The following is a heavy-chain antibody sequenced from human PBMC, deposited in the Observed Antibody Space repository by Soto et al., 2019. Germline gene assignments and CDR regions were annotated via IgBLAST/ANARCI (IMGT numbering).Heavy chain of an antibody. CDR2: ISGSGDST. J-gene: IGHJ5*02. CDR3: AKEGLVAATLNWFDP. Sequence: EVRLLESGGGLVQPGGSLRLSCAASGFTFTSYAMTWVRQAPGKGLKWVSAISGSGDSTYSADSVKGRFTVSRDNSKNMLYLQMYSLRAEDTAVYYCAKEGLVAATLNWFDPRGQGSLVIVSS. CDR1: GFTFTSYA. V-gene: IGHV3-23*01. D-gene: IGHD2-15*01.